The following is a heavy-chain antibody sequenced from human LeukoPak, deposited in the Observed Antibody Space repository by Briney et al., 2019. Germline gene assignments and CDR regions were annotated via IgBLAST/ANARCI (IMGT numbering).Heavy chain of an antibody. CDR2: IKPDGKDK. Sequence: PGGSLRLSCAASGFTFNTYWMSWVRQAPGQGLEWVANIKPDGKDKYYVDSVKGRFTISRDNAKNSLSLQMNSLRAEDTAVYYCARGGSQRFDYWGQGTLVTVSS. CDR3: ARGGSQRFDY. D-gene: IGHD3-10*01. CDR1: GFTFNTYW. V-gene: IGHV3-7*03. J-gene: IGHJ4*02.